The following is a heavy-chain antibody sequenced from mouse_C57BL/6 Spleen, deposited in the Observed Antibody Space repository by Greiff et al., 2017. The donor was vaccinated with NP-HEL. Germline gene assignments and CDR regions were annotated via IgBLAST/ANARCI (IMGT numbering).Heavy chain of an antibody. CDR2: IDPEDGDT. CDR3: TTDYGSSYSFAY. J-gene: IGHJ3*01. V-gene: IGHV14-1*01. D-gene: IGHD1-1*01. CDR1: GFNIKDYY. Sequence: EVQLQQSGAELVRPGASVKLSCTASGFNIKDYYMHWVKQRPEQGLEWIGRIDPEDGDTEYAPKFQGKATMTADTSSNTAYLQLSSLTSEDTAVYYCTTDYGSSYSFAYWGQGTLVTVSA.